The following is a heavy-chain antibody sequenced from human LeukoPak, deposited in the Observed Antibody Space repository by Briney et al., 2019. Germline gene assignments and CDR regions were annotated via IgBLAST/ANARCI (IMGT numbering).Heavy chain of an antibody. CDR1: GGSISSYY. V-gene: IGHV4-59*01. D-gene: IGHD3-10*01. Sequence: SGTLSLTCTVSGGSISSYYWSWIRQPPGKGLEWIGYIYYSGSTNYNPSLKSRVTISVDTSKNQFSLKLSSVTAADTAVYYCARDHFGSLDSWGQGILVTVSS. CDR2: IYYSGST. J-gene: IGHJ4*02. CDR3: ARDHFGSLDS.